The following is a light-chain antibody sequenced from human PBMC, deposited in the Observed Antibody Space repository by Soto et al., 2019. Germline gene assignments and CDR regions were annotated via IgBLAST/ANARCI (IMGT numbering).Light chain of an antibody. Sequence: DVVMTQSPLSLPVTLGQPASISCRSSQSIVSSDGNTYLNWFQQRPGQSPRRLIYKVSNRDSGVPDRFSGSGSGTDFTLKISRVEAEDVGIYYCMQGTYWPPWTFGQGTKVEIK. J-gene: IGKJ1*01. CDR1: QSIVSSDGNTY. CDR3: MQGTYWPPWT. V-gene: IGKV2-30*01. CDR2: KVS.